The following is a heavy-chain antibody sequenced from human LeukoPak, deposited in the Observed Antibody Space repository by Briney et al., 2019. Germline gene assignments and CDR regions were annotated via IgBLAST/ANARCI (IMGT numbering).Heavy chain of an antibody. D-gene: IGHD2-21*01. J-gene: IGHJ3*02. CDR1: GLTFDDYG. CDR2: ISWNSGSI. V-gene: IGHV3-20*04. Sequence: GGSLRLSCAASGLTFDDYGMSWVRQAPGKGLEWVSGISWNSGSIHYADSVKGRFTISRDNAKNSLYLQMNSLRAEDTAVYYCARGVVIAPFDAFDIWGQGTMVTVSS. CDR3: ARGVVIAPFDAFDI.